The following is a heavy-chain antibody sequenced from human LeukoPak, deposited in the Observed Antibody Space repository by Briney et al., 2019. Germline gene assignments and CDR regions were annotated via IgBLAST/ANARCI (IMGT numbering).Heavy chain of an antibody. CDR3: ARERRTTVTYSMDV. D-gene: IGHD4-17*01. CDR2: INSDGSST. CDR1: GFTFRNPW. J-gene: IGHJ6*02. Sequence: PGGSLRLSCAGSGFTFRNPWMSWVRQAPGKGLVWVSRINSDGSSTSYADSVKGRFTISRDNAKNTLYLQMNSLRAEDTAVYYCARERRTTVTYSMDVWGQGTTVTVSS. V-gene: IGHV3-74*01.